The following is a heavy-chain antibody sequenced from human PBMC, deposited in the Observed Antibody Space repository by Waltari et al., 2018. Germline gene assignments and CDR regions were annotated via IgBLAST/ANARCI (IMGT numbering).Heavy chain of an antibody. CDR3: ATYIGASVGTAAFDV. CDR1: GVSITSNRHY. J-gene: IGHJ3*01. Sequence: QLQLQESGPRLVRPSETLSLICRVSGVSITSNRHYWAWIRQSPGQGLEWIGTVSYSGTTSISPSLKSRVSVSRDTSKSQVSLILGSVTAADMAVYYCATYIGASVGTAAFDVWGQGTMVTVSS. CDR2: VSYSGTT. D-gene: IGHD5-12*01. V-gene: IGHV4-39*01.